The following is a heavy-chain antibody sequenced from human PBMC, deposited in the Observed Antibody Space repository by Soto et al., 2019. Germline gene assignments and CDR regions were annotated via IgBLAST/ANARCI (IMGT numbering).Heavy chain of an antibody. D-gene: IGHD3-22*01. Sequence: ESLKISCKGSRHSFAGYWITWVRQKPVKGLEWEWRLDPSDSQTYYSPSFRGHVTISATKSITTVFLQWSSLRASDTAMYYCARQIYDSDTGPNSQYYFDAWGQGPPVTLSS. CDR1: RHSFAGYW. V-gene: IGHV5-10-1*01. CDR3: ARQIYDSDTGPNSQYYFDA. J-gene: IGHJ4*02. CDR2: LDPSDSQT.